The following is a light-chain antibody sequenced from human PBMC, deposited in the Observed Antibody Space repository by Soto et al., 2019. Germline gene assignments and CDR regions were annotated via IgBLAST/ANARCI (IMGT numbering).Light chain of an antibody. J-gene: IGLJ2*01. CDR2: KTN. V-gene: IGLV8-61*01. Sequence: QAVVTQEPSFSVSPGGTVTLTCALNSGSVSTNYYPSWHQQTPGQAPRTLIYKTNTRSSGVPDRFSGSILGNKAALTITGAQADDESDYYCVLYMGSGISVFGGGTRLTVL. CDR1: SGSVSTNYY. CDR3: VLYMGSGISV.